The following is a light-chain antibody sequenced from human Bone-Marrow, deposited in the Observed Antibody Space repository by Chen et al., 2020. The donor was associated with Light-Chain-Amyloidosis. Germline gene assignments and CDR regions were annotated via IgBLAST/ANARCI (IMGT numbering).Light chain of an antibody. CDR2: DDS. J-gene: IGLJ3*02. V-gene: IGLV3-21*02. Sequence: SYVLTQPSSVSVAPGQTATIACGGNNIGSTSVHWYQQTPGQAPLLVVYDDSDRPSGIPERFSGSNSGNTATLTISRVEAGDDADYYCQVWDRSSDRPVFGGGPKLAVL. CDR3: QVWDRSSDRPV. CDR1: NIGSTS.